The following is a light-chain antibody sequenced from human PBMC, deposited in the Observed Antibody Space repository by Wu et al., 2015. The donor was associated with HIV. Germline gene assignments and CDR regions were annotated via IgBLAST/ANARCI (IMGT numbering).Light chain of an antibody. CDR3: QQRSSWPLT. CDR2: DTL. V-gene: IGKV3-11*01. CDR1: HTIDNY. Sequence: ETVLTQSPATLSLSPGDRATLSCRASHTIDNYLAWYQQKRGQAPRLLIYDTLNRATGIPARFSGSGSGTDFTLTISSLEPDDFAVYYCQQRSSWPLTFGGGTKVEIK. J-gene: IGKJ4*01.